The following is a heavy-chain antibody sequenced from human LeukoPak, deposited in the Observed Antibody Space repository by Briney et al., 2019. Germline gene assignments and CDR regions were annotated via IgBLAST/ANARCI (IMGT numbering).Heavy chain of an antibody. CDR3: AKGYCWCSRWRLFYY. V-gene: IGHV3-23*01. CDR2: ISGSGGST. Sequence: AGGSLRLSCAASGFTFSSYAMSWVRQAPGKGLEWVSAISGSGGSTYYADSVKGRFTISRDNSKNTLYLQMNSLRAKDTAVYYWAKGYCWCSRWRLFYYLGQGNLVTGPS. D-gene: IGHD2-8*02. J-gene: IGHJ4*02. CDR1: GFTFSSYA.